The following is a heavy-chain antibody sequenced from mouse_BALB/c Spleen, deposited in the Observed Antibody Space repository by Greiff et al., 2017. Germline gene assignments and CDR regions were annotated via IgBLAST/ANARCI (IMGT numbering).Heavy chain of an antibody. Sequence: VQLQQSGPELVKPGASVKISCKASGYSFTGYFMNWVMQSHGKSLEWIGRINPYNGDTFYNQKFKGKATLTVDKSSSTADMELRSLASEDSAVYYWARRGKAMDYWGQGTSVTVSS. V-gene: IGHV1-20*02. CDR1: GYSFTGYF. CDR2: INPYNGDT. CDR3: ARRGKAMDY. J-gene: IGHJ4*01.